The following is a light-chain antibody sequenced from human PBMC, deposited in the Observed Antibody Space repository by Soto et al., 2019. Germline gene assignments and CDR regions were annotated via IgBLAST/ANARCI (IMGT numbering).Light chain of an antibody. V-gene: IGLV2-14*01. CDR2: DVS. CDR1: SSDVGGYNS. Sequence: QSVLTQPASVSGSPGQSITISCTGTSSDVGGYNSVSWYQQYPGKAPKLMIHDVSNRPSGVSNRFPGSKSGNTASLTISGLQAEDEADYYCSSYTSSSSYVFGSGTKVTVL. CDR3: SSYTSSSSYV. J-gene: IGLJ1*01.